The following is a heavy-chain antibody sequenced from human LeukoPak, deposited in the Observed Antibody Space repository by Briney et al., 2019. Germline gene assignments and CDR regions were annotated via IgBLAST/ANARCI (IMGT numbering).Heavy chain of an antibody. Sequence: GGSLRLSCAASGFTFSSYSMNWVRQAPGKGLEWVSSISSSSSYIYYADSVKGRFTISRDNAKNPLYLQMNSLRAEDTAVYYCATARVITMVRGVIEDYWGQGTLVTVSS. CDR3: ATARVITMVRGVIEDY. CDR1: GFTFSSYS. CDR2: ISSSSSYI. D-gene: IGHD3-10*01. V-gene: IGHV3-21*01. J-gene: IGHJ4*02.